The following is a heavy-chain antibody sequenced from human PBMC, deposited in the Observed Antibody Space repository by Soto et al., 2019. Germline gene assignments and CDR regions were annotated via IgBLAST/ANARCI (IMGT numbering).Heavy chain of an antibody. V-gene: IGHV3-30*03. CDR1: GFTFSSYG. J-gene: IGHJ4*02. CDR2: ISYDGSNK. D-gene: IGHD3-10*01. Sequence: QVQLVESGGGVVQPGRSLRLSCAASGFTFSSYGMHWVLQAPGKGLEWVAVISYDGSNKYYADSVKGRFTISRDNSKNTLYLQINILRAEDTAVYYCAPWFGAFDYWGQGTLVTVSS. CDR3: APWFGAFDY.